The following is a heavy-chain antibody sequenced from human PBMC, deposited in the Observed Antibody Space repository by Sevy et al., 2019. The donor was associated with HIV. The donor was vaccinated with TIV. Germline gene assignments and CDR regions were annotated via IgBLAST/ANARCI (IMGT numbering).Heavy chain of an antibody. D-gene: IGHD3-22*01. CDR2: INPNGGGT. CDR1: GYTFIGYY. V-gene: IGHV1-2*02. Sequence: ASVKVSCKTSGYTFIGYYMHWARQAPGQGLEWMGWINPNGGGTNYAQKFQGRVTMTSDTSIGTAYMELSGLRSDDTAIYYCARDHMYYYDTTAYYAGTDYWGQGTLVTVSS. CDR3: ARDHMYYYDTTAYYAGTDY. J-gene: IGHJ4*02.